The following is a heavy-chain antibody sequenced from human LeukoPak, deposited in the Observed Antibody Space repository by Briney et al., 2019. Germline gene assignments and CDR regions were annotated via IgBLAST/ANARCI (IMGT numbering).Heavy chain of an antibody. J-gene: IGHJ4*02. CDR2: INAGNGNT. D-gene: IGHD2-21*02. CDR3: ARVSYCGGDCPPTLDY. CDR1: GYTFTSYA. V-gene: IGHV1-3*01. Sequence: ASVKVSCKASGYTFTSYAMHWVRQAPGQRLEWMGWINAGNGNTKYSQKFQGRVTITRDTSASTAYMKLSGLRSEDTAVYYCARVSYCGGDCPPTLDYWGQGTLVTVSS.